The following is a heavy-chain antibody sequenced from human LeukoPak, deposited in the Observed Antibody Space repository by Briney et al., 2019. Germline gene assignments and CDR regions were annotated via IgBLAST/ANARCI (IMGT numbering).Heavy chain of an antibody. CDR3: ARSDDILTGYTKRPVYFDY. CDR1: GFTFSSYA. V-gene: IGHV3-23*01. D-gene: IGHD3-9*01. CDR2: ISGSGGST. Sequence: PGGSLRLSCAASGFTFSSYAMSWVRQAPGKGLEWVSAISGSGGSTYYADSVKGRFTISRDNSKNTLYLQMNSLRAEDTAVYYCARSDDILTGYTKRPVYFDYWGQGTLVTVSS. J-gene: IGHJ4*02.